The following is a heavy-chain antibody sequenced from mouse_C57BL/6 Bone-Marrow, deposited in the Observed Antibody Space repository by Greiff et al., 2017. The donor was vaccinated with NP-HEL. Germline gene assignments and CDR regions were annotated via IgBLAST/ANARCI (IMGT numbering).Heavy chain of an antibody. CDR1: GFNIKDDY. CDR2: IDPENGDT. V-gene: IGHV14-4*01. Sequence: VQLQQSGAELVRPGASVKLSCTASGFNIKDDYMHWVKQRPEQGLEWIGWIDPENGDTEYASKFQGKATITADTSSNPAYLQLSSLTSEDTAVYYCTPLCSYYDVPPLYYAMYYWGQGTSVTVSS. D-gene: IGHD1-1*01. CDR3: TPLCSYYDVPPLYYAMYY. J-gene: IGHJ4*01.